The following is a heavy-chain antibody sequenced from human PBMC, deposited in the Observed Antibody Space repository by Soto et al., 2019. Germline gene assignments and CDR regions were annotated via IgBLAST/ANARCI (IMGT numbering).Heavy chain of an antibody. V-gene: IGHV3-30-3*01. CDR1: GFTFSSYA. Sequence: GGSLRLSCAASGFTFSSYAMHWVRQAPGKGLEWVAVISYDGSNKYYADSVKGRFTISRDNSKNTLYLQMNSLRAEDTAVYYCARDARATYYYYYGMDVWGQGTTVTVSS. J-gene: IGHJ6*02. CDR3: ARDARATYYYYYGMDV. CDR2: ISYDGSNK. D-gene: IGHD1-26*01.